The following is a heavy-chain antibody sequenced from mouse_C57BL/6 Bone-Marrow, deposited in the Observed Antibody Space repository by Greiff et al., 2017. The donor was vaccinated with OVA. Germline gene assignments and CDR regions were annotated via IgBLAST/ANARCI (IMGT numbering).Heavy chain of an antibody. J-gene: IGHJ1*03. CDR1: GFTFSDYY. CDR3: ARPPYYYGSSFYWYFDV. CDR2: ISNGGGST. Sequence: EVMLVESGGGLVQPGGSLKLSCAASGFTFSDYYMYWVRQTPEKRLEWVAYISNGGGSTYYPDTVKGRFTISRDNAKNTLYLQMSRLKSEDTAMYYCARPPYYYGSSFYWYFDVWGTGTTVTVSS. D-gene: IGHD1-1*01. V-gene: IGHV5-12*01.